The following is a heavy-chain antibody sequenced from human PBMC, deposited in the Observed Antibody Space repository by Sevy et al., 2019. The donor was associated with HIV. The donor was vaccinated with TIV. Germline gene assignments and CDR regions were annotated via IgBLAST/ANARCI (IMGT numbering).Heavy chain of an antibody. CDR3: AREGCSRPHDY. D-gene: IGHD2-8*01. CDR1: GLAFYEIS. V-gene: IGHV3-23*01. Sequence: GGSLRLSCAASGLAFYEISLSWIRRPPGKGLGWVATLSFGCGKINYADSVKGRFTISRDNSKNSFYLQMDNLRVEDTALYYCAREGCSRPHDYWGQGTRVTVSS. CDR2: LSFGCGKI. J-gene: IGHJ4*02.